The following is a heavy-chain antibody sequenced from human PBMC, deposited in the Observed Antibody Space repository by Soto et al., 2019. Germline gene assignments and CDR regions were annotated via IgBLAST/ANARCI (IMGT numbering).Heavy chain of an antibody. CDR3: AKDAVKYFYGSGSYATTFYYGMDV. CDR1: GFTFSSYA. D-gene: IGHD3-10*01. Sequence: EVQLLESGGGLVQPGGSLRLSCAASGFTFSSYAMTWVRQAPGKGLEWVSAISGSGGRTNYADSVKGRFTISRDNSKNTLYVQMNSRRAEDTAIYFCAKDAVKYFYGSGSYATTFYYGMDVWGQGTTVTVSS. V-gene: IGHV3-23*01. CDR2: ISGSGGRT. J-gene: IGHJ6*02.